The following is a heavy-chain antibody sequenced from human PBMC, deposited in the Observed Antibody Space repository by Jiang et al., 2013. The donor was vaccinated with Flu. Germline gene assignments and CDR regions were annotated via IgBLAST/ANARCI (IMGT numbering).Heavy chain of an antibody. Sequence: GTNRLRCTRRKDRFTISRDDSKTTLYLQMNSLKTEDTAVYYCTGLVTTNDYWGQGTLVTVSS. CDR3: TGLVTTNDY. V-gene: IGHV3-15*01. CDR2: GTN. D-gene: IGHD3-9*01. J-gene: IGHJ4*02.